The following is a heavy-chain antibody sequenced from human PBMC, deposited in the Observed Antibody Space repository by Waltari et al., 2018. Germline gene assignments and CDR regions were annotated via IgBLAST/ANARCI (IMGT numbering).Heavy chain of an antibody. CDR3: ARSGVAALDY. J-gene: IGHJ4*02. CDR2: ISSSGSTI. CDR1: GFTFSSYE. D-gene: IGHD6-13*01. V-gene: IGHV3-48*03. Sequence: EVQLVESGGGLVQPGGSPRLSCAASGFTFSSYEMNWVRQAPGKGLEWVSYISSSGSTIYYAASVKGRFTISRDNAKNSLSLQMNSLRAEDTAFYYCARSGVAALDYWGQGTLVTVSS.